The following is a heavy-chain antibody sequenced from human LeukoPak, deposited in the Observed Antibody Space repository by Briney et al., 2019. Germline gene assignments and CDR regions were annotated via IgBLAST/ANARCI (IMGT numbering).Heavy chain of an antibody. CDR2: ISYSGTT. Sequence: SETLSLTCTVSGGSISSRPYYWGWVRQPPGKGLEWIGTISYSGTTYYSPSLKSRVTISLDTSKNQFSLKLSSVTAADTAVYYCASIWFGEDYWGQGTLVTVSS. CDR1: GGSISSRPYY. J-gene: IGHJ4*02. CDR3: ASIWFGEDY. D-gene: IGHD3-10*01. V-gene: IGHV4-39*07.